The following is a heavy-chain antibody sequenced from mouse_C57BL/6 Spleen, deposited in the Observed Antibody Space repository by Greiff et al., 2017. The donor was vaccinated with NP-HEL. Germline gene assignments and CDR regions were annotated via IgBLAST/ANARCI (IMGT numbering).Heavy chain of an antibody. CDR3: ARRRSNWYEKGFDY. CDR1: GYTFTSYW. J-gene: IGHJ2*01. CDR2: IDPSDSYT. V-gene: IGHV1-69*01. D-gene: IGHD4-1*01. Sequence: QVQLQQSGAELVMPGASVKLSCKASGYTFTSYWMHWVKQRPGQGLEWIGEIDPSDSYTNYNQKFKGKSTLTVDKSSSTAYMQLSSLTAEDSAVYYCARRRSNWYEKGFDYWGQGTTLTVSS.